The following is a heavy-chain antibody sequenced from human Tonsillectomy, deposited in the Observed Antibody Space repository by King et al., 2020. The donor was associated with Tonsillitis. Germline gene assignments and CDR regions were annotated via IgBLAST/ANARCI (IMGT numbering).Heavy chain of an antibody. CDR3: AKDSSSSQYYLDD. V-gene: IGHV3-30*18. CDR2: ILYDGSNE. Sequence: VQLVESGGGVVQPGRSLRLSCAASGFTFSSYGMHWVRQASGKGLEWVAVILYDGSNEYYADSGKGRFTISRDNSKNTLYVQMNSLRAEDTAVYYCAKDSSSSQYYLDDWGQGTLVTVSA. D-gene: IGHD6-6*01. CDR1: GFTFSSYG. J-gene: IGHJ4*02.